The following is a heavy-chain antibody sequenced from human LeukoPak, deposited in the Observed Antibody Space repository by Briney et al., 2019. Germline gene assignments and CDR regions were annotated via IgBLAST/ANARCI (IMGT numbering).Heavy chain of an antibody. Sequence: GGSLRLSCAASGFTFSSYAMSWVRQAPGKGLEWVSAISGSGGSTYYADSVKGRFTISRDNSKNTLYLQMNSLRAEDTAVYYCGNPLWGSYSWGDAFDIWGQGTMVTVSS. J-gene: IGHJ3*02. V-gene: IGHV3-23*01. D-gene: IGHD3-16*01. CDR1: GFTFSSYA. CDR2: ISGSGGST. CDR3: GNPLWGSYSWGDAFDI.